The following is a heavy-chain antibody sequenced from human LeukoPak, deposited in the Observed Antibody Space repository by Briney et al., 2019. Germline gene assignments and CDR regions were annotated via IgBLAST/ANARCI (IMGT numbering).Heavy chain of an antibody. J-gene: IGHJ6*03. CDR3: ASLSPDGPPAYYYMDV. CDR1: GFTFSSYC. Sequence: GGSLRLSCAASGFTFSSYCMSWVRQAPGKGLEWVANIKQDGSEKSYVDSVKGRFTISRDNAKNSLYLQMNSLRAEDTAVYYCASLSPDGPPAYYYMDVWGKGTTVTVSS. V-gene: IGHV3-7*01. CDR2: IKQDGSEK.